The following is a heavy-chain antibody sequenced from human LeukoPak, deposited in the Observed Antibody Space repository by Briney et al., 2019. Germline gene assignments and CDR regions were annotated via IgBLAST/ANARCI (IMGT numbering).Heavy chain of an antibody. Sequence: PGGSLRLSCAASGFSVSNKYMTWVRQAPGKGLEWVSTISGSGGSTSYADTVKGQFTISRDNSRHTVFLQMSSLRAEDTAVYYCAKHRGLRSDAFDIWGQGTMVTVSS. CDR1: GFSVSNKY. J-gene: IGHJ3*02. CDR3: AKHRGLRSDAFDI. V-gene: IGHV3-23*01. CDR2: ISGSGGST. D-gene: IGHD4-17*01.